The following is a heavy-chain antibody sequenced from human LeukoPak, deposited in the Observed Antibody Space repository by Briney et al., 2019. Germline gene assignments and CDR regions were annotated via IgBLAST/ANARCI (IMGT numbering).Heavy chain of an antibody. CDR2: IHFTGST. V-gene: IGHV4-61*01. CDR3: ARAPQNDYGDF. CDR1: GGSVSSGSYY. J-gene: IGHJ4*02. Sequence: SETLSLTCTVSGGSVSSGSYYWSWIRQPPGKGLEWIGYIHFTGSTNYNPSLKSRVTIPVDTSKNQFSLKLTSVTAADTAVYYCARAPQNDYGDFWGQGTLVTVSS.